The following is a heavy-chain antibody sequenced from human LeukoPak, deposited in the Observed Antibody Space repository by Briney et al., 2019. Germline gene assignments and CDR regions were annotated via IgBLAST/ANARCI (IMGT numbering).Heavy chain of an antibody. J-gene: IGHJ4*02. CDR2: IYYSGSI. D-gene: IGHD3-3*01. Sequence: SETLSLTCTVSGASISSYYWSWIRQPPGKGLEWIGDIYYSGSIKYNPSLKSRVTMSVDTSKNQFSLKLSSVTAADTAIYYCARENPSGYFNRPIDYWGQGTLVTVSS. V-gene: IGHV4-59*01. CDR3: ARENPSGYFNRPIDY. CDR1: GASISSYY.